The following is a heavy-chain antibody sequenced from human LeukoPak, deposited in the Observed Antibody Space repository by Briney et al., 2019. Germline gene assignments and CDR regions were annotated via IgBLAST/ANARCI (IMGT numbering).Heavy chain of an antibody. CDR2: ISSSGSTI. CDR3: ARVGYGDYCFDY. Sequence: GGSLRLSCAASGFTFSSYSMNWVRQAPGKWLEWVSYISSSGSTIYYADSVKGRFTISRDNAKNSLYLQMNSLRAEDTAVYYCARVGYGDYCFDYWGQGTLVTVSS. CDR1: GFTFSSYS. J-gene: IGHJ4*02. V-gene: IGHV3-48*04. D-gene: IGHD4-17*01.